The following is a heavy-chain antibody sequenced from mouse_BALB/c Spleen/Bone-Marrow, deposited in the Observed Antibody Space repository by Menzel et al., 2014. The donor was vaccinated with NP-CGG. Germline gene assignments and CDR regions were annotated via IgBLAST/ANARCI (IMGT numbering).Heavy chain of an antibody. J-gene: IGHJ1*01. CDR2: IYPGSGST. Sequence: KQSGSELVRPGASVKLSCKASGYTFTSYWMHWVKQRHGQGLEWIGNIYPGSGSTNYDEKFKSKGTLTVDTSSSTAYMHLSSLTSEDSAVCYCTRDYYGSSYWYFDVWGAGTTVTVSS. CDR1: GYTFTSYW. V-gene: IGHV1S22*01. D-gene: IGHD1-1*01. CDR3: TRDYYGSSYWYFDV.